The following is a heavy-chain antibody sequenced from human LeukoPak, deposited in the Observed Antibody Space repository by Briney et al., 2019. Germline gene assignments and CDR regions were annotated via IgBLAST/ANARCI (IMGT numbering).Heavy chain of an antibody. Sequence: SETLSLTCAVYGGSFSGDFWSWIRQSPGKGLEWIGSIYYSGSTYYNPSLKSRVTISVDTSKNQFSLKLSSVTAADTAVYYCARLVYYYYYMDVWGKGTTVTISS. CDR1: GGSFSGDF. CDR3: ARLVYYYYYMDV. J-gene: IGHJ6*03. D-gene: IGHD3-9*01. CDR2: IYYSGST. V-gene: IGHV4-34*01.